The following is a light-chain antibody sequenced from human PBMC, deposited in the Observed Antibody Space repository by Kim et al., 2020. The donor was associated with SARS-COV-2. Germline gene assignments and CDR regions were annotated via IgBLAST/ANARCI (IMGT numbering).Light chain of an antibody. CDR3: LQHDSYPWT. V-gene: IGKV1-17*01. CDR1: QGIRTD. J-gene: IGKJ1*01. Sequence: DIQMTQSPSSLSASVGDRVTITCRASQGIRTDLAWYQQKAGKAPKRLIYAASILQSGVPSRFSGSGLGTEFTLTIDSLQSEDFATYYCLQHDSYPWTFGQGTKVDIK. CDR2: AAS.